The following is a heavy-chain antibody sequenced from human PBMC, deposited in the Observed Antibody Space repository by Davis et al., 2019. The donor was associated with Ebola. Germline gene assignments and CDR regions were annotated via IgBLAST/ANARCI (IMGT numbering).Heavy chain of an antibody. J-gene: IGHJ3*01. D-gene: IGHD2-8*02. CDR3: ATYYVTGGWGAFEV. CDR1: GFTFSSYW. V-gene: IGHV4-34*08. Sequence: ESLKISCAASGFTFSSYWMSWVRQPPGKGLEWIGEINHSGSTNYNPSLKSRVTISVDKSNRQLSLKLNSVTAADTAVYYCATYYVTGGWGAFEVWGQGTMVSVSS. CDR2: INHSGST.